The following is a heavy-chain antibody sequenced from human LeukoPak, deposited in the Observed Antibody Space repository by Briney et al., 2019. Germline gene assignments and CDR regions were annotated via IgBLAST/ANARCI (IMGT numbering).Heavy chain of an antibody. CDR2: IYSSGST. J-gene: IGHJ6*03. Sequence: SETLSLTCNVSGGSIRGYYWSWIRQPPGKGLEWIGYIYSSGSTNYNPSLKSRVTMSVDTSKNQFSLKLSSVTAADTAVYYCARSSEGRYYYDSSGFSYYYYYMDVWSKGTTVTISS. V-gene: IGHV4-59*01. CDR3: ARSSEGRYYYDSSGFSYYYYYMDV. CDR1: GGSIRGYY. D-gene: IGHD3-22*01.